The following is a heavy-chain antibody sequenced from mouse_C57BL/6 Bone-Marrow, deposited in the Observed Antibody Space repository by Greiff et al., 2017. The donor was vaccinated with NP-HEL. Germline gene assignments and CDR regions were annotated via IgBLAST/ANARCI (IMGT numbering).Heavy chain of an antibody. D-gene: IGHD2-3*01. V-gene: IGHV5-4*01. CDR2: ISDGGSYT. J-gene: IGHJ4*01. CDR1: GFTFSSYA. CDR3: ARESLYYYAMDY. Sequence: EVHLVESGGGLVKPGGSLKLSCAASGFTFSSYAMSWVRQTPEKRLEWVATISDGGSYTYYPDNVKGRFTISRDNAKNNLYLQMSHLKSEDTAMYYCARESLYYYAMDYWGQGTSVTVSS.